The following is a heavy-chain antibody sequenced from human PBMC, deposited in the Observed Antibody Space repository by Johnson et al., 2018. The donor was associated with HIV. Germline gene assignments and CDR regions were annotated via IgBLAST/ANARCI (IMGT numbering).Heavy chain of an antibody. V-gene: IGHV3-30*04. D-gene: IGHD3-22*01. Sequence: QVQLVESGGGVVQPGRSLRLSCAASGFTFSSYAMHWVRQAPGKGLEWVAVISYDGSNKYYADSVKGRFTISRDNSKNTLYLQMNSLRAEDTAVYYCARDVYYYDSSEEGAFDIWGQGTMVTVSS. CDR2: ISYDGSNK. CDR3: ARDVYYYDSSEEGAFDI. J-gene: IGHJ3*02. CDR1: GFTFSSYA.